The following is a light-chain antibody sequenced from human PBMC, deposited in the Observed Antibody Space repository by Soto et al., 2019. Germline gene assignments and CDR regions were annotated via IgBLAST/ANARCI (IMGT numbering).Light chain of an antibody. J-gene: IGKJ1*01. V-gene: IGKV3-15*01. CDR1: QSVSIN. Sequence: EIVMTQSPATLSVSPGERVTLSCRASQSVSINLAWYQHKPGQAPRLLIYGASTRATGIPARFSGSGSGTEFTLTISSLQSEDFSVYYCQQYNNWPLTFGQGTKVEIK. CDR2: GAS. CDR3: QQYNNWPLT.